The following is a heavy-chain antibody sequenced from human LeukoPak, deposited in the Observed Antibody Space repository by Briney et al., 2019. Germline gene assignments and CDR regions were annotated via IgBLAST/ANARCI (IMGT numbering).Heavy chain of an antibody. V-gene: IGHV3-23*01. D-gene: IGHD3-16*02. J-gene: IGHJ4*02. CDR2: ISGSGGST. CDR1: GFTFSSYA. CDR3: AKFTFGGVIAFDY. Sequence: PGRSLRLSCAGSGFTFSSYAMSWVRQAPGKGLEWVSAISGSGGSTYYADSVKGRFTISRDNSKNTLYLQMNSLRAEDMAVYYCAKFTFGGVIAFDYWGQGTLVTVSS.